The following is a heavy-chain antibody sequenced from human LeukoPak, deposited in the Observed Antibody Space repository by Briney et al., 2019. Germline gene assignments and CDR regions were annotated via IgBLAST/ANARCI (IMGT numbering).Heavy chain of an antibody. Sequence: ASVKVSCKASGYTFTGYFMHWVRQAPGQGLEWMGWINPNSGGTHYAQKFQGRVTMTRDTSISTAYMELSRLRSDDTAVYYCARSSYYYDSSGYSFDYWGQGTLVTVSS. CDR3: ARSSYYYDSSGYSFDY. J-gene: IGHJ4*02. D-gene: IGHD3-22*01. CDR1: GYTFTGYF. V-gene: IGHV1-2*02. CDR2: INPNSGGT.